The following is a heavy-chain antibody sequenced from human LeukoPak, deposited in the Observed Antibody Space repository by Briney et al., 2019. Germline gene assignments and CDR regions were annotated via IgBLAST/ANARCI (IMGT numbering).Heavy chain of an antibody. CDR2: ISSSGSTI. CDR1: GFTFSSYE. V-gene: IGHV3-48*03. CDR3: ARVCPAADLYYYYYYGMDV. J-gene: IGHJ6*02. Sequence: GGSLRLSCAASGFTFSSYEMNWVRQAPGKGLEWVSYISSSGSTIYYADSVKGRFTISRDNAKNSLYLQMNSLRAEDTAVYYCARVCPAADLYYYYYYGMDVWGQGTTVTVSS.